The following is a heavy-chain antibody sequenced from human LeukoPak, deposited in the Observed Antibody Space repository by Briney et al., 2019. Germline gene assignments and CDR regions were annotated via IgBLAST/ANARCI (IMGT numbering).Heavy chain of an antibody. D-gene: IGHD1-1*01. CDR3: ARDRAGTTLIRHHDYYYMDV. V-gene: IGHV3-20*04. CDR1: GFKFDDYG. Sequence: GGSLRLSCTASGFKFDDYGMTWVRQAPGKGLEWVSDINWNGDSRGYAHSVRGRFTIYRDNSKNSLYLQMNSLRAEDTAVYYCARDRAGTTLIRHHDYYYMDVWGKGTTVTVSS. CDR2: INWNGDSR. J-gene: IGHJ6*03.